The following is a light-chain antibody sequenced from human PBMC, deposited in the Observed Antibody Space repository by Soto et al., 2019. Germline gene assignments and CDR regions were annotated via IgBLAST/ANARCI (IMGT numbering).Light chain of an antibody. CDR2: AAS. CDR1: QGISSY. J-gene: IGKJ1*01. Sequence: AIRMTQSPYSFYASTGDRVTITCRASQGISSYLAWYQQKPGKAPKLLIYAASTLQSGVPSRFSGSGSGTDFTLTLSCLQSEDFSTYYCQQYYSYPRTFGQGTKVEIK. V-gene: IGKV1-8*01. CDR3: QQYYSYPRT.